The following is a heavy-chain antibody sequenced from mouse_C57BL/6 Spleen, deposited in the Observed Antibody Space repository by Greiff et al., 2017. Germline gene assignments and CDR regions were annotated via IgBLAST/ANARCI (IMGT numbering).Heavy chain of an antibody. CDR1: GFTFSDYG. D-gene: IGHD1-1*01. CDR3: ARDTTPYYAMDY. Sequence: EVQRVESGGGLVQPGGSLKLSCAASGFTFSDYGMAWVRQAPRKGPEWVAVISNLAYSIYYADTVTGRFTISRENAKNTLYLEMSSLRSEDTAMYYCARDTTPYYAMDYWGQGTSVTVSS. J-gene: IGHJ4*01. CDR2: ISNLAYSI. V-gene: IGHV5-15*01.